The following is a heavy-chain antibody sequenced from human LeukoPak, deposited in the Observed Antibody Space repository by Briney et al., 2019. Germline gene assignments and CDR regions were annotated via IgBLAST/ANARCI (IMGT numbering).Heavy chain of an antibody. CDR2: IIPIFGTA. J-gene: IGHJ1*01. CDR3: AXTYCSSTSCYIREVGEYFQH. Sequence: SVKVSCKASGGTFSSYAISWVRQAPGQGLEWMGGIIPIFGTANYAQKFQGRVTITADESTSTAYMELSSLRSVDTAVYYCAXTYCSSTSCYIREVGEYFQHWGQGTLVTVSS. CDR1: GGTFSSYA. D-gene: IGHD2-2*02. V-gene: IGHV1-69*13.